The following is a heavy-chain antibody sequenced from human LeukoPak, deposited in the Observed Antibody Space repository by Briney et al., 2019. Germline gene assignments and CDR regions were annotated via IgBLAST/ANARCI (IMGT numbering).Heavy chain of an antibody. CDR2: IKSDGSST. D-gene: IGHD1-26*01. CDR3: AKYSGTYYDY. CDR1: GFTFSSYW. J-gene: IGHJ4*02. Sequence: PGGSLRLSCAASGFTFSSYWMHWVRHAPGKGLVWVSRIKSDGSSTSYADSEKGRFTISRDNAKNTLYLQMNSLRAEDTAVYYCAKYSGTYYDYWGQGTLVTVSS. V-gene: IGHV3-74*01.